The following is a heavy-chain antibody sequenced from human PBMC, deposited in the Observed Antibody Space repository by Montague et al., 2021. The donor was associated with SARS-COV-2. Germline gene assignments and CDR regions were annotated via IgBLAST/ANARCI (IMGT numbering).Heavy chain of an antibody. D-gene: IGHD3-16*01. CDR3: VAGGDSAKAGAC. CDR2: VLYTGTP. CDR1: GGSIANSHKY. V-gene: IGHV4-39*07. Sequence: SETRSLTCTASGGSIANSHKYWGWVRQPPGKGLEWIGSVLYTGTPYDHPSLTARVTISLDTSKNQFSLKMYSVTAADTATYFCVAGGDSAKAGACWGQGTLVTVSS. J-gene: IGHJ4*02.